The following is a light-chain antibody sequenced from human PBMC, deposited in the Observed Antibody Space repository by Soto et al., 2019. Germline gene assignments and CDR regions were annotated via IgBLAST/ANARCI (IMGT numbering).Light chain of an antibody. CDR3: SLYSSSSTRV. CDR1: SSDVGSYNR. V-gene: IGLV2-18*01. J-gene: IGLJ1*01. CDR2: EVS. Sequence: QSVLTQPPSVSGSPGQSVTISCTGASSDVGSYNRVSWYQQPPGTAPKLMIYEVSNRPSGVPDRFSGSKSGNTASLTISGLQSGDEEGYYCSLYSSSSTRVSGSGSKVIV.